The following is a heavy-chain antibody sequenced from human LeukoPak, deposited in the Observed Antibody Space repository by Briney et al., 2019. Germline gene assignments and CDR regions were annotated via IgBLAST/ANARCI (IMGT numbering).Heavy chain of an antibody. CDR2: IKQDGNEK. D-gene: IGHD1-26*01. CDR1: GFTFSSYW. CDR3: ASGRYYYYMDV. Sequence: GGSLRLSCAASGFTFSSYWMSWVRPAPGEGREWVANIKQDGNEKYYVDSEKGRFTISRDNAKNSLFLQMNSLRAEDTAVYYCASGRYYYYMDVWGTGTTVTVFS. J-gene: IGHJ6*03. V-gene: IGHV3-7*01.